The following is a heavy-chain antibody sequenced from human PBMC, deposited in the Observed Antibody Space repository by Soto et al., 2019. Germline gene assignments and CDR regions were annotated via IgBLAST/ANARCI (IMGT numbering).Heavy chain of an antibody. Sequence: QVQLVESGGGVVQPGRSLRLSCAASGVTFSSYGMHWVRQAPGKGLEWVAVISYDGSNKYYADSVKGRFTISRDNSNNPLYLQINRLRAEDTAVYYGSKGGRWLQPQGAFDIWGQAPIVTVSS. CDR2: ISYDGSNK. V-gene: IGHV3-30*18. CDR1: GVTFSSYG. CDR3: SKGGRWLQPQGAFDI. J-gene: IGHJ3*02. D-gene: IGHD3-16*01.